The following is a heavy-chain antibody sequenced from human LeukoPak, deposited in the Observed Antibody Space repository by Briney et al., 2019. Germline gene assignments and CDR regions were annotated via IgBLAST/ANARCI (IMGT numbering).Heavy chain of an antibody. D-gene: IGHD2-21*01. CDR2: INYIGDST. Sequence: PGGSLRLSCAVSGFSFEDYGMHCVRQPPGKGLEWVSSINYIGDSTSYADSVKGRFTVSRDNAKNSLYLQMNGLRPEDTALYYCAKHLRATNTYIFYGLDVWGPGTAVTVSS. J-gene: IGHJ6*02. CDR3: AKHLRATNTYIFYGLDV. V-gene: IGHV3-9*01. CDR1: GFSFEDYG.